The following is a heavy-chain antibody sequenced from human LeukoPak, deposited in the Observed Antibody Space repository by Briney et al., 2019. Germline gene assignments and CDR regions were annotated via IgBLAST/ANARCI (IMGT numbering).Heavy chain of an antibody. J-gene: IGHJ4*02. Sequence: GGSLRLSCTASGVTLSNYAMHWVRRPPGRGLEWVAVISFDGTNNYYGDSVEGRFSVSRDNSKNTLYLQMDSLRPDDTAIYYCATDYGDYEPIDYGGKGTLVTVSP. V-gene: IGHV3-30*04. D-gene: IGHD4-17*01. CDR1: GVTLSNYA. CDR2: ISFDGTNN. CDR3: ATDYGDYEPIDY.